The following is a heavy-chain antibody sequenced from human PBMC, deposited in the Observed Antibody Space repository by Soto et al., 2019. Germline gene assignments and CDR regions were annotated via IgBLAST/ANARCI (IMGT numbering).Heavy chain of an antibody. D-gene: IGHD2-2*01. CDR1: GFVFSTYA. CDR2: ISDDGDAT. CDR3: AKFAGTTLYYYYYMDV. J-gene: IGHJ6*03. Sequence: EVQLLESGGGLVQPGGSLRLSCAASGFVFSTYARTWVRQTPGKGLEWVSGISDDGDATYYADSVKGRFTISRDNSRNTLSLQMTSLRAEDTAVYYCAKFAGTTLYYYYYMDVWGKGTTVTVSS. V-gene: IGHV3-23*01.